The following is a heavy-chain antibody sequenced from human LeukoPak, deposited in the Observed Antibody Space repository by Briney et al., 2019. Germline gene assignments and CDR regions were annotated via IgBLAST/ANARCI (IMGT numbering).Heavy chain of an antibody. CDR3: ASCIAVARFDY. CDR2: IYYSGST. V-gene: IGHV4-59*01. D-gene: IGHD6-19*01. J-gene: IGHJ4*02. Sequence: SETLSLTCTVSGGSISSYYWSWIRQPPGKGLEWIGYIYYSGSTNYNPSLKSRVTISVDTSKNQFSLKLSSVTAADTAVYYCASCIAVARFDYWGQGTLVTVSS. CDR1: GGSISSYY.